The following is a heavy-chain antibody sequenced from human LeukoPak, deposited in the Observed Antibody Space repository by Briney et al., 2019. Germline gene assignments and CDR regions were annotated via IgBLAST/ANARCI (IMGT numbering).Heavy chain of an antibody. J-gene: IGHJ4*02. CDR1: GYTFTSYH. CDR3: VRVPPGTTIYAY. V-gene: IGHV1-8*01. D-gene: IGHD1-14*01. CDR2: MNPNNSDI. Sequence: ASVNVSCKASGYTFTSYHINWVGQATGQGGEWVGWMNPNNSDIGYAQKFQGRVTMTRNTSIGTAYMELSSLRSGDTAIYYCVRVPPGTTIYAYWGQGTLVTVSS.